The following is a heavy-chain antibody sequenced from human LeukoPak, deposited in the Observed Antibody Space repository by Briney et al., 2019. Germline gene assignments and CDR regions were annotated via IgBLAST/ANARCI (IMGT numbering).Heavy chain of an antibody. J-gene: IGHJ4*02. Sequence: GGSLRLSCAASGFSFSGYSMNWVRQAPGKGLEWVAHIRGTSSAMNYAASVRGRFTISRDNAKNALFLEMSSLRAEGTAVYYCARDRDWSFDYWGQGTLVTASS. V-gene: IGHV3-48*04. CDR2: IRGTSSAM. D-gene: IGHD3-9*01. CDR3: ARDRDWSFDY. CDR1: GFSFSGYS.